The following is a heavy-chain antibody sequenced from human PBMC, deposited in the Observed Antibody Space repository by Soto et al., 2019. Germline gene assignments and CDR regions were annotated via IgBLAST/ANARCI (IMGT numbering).Heavy chain of an antibody. Sequence: PSETLSLTCTVSGGSVSSGSYYWSWIRQPPGKGLEWIGYIYYSGSTNYNPSLKSRVTISVDTSKNQFSLKLSSVTAADTAVYYCARARYDFWSGYYTGYYYGMDVWGQGTTVTVSS. CDR1: GGSVSSGSYY. V-gene: IGHV4-61*01. CDR3: ARARYDFWSGYYTGYYYGMDV. J-gene: IGHJ6*02. D-gene: IGHD3-3*01. CDR2: IYYSGST.